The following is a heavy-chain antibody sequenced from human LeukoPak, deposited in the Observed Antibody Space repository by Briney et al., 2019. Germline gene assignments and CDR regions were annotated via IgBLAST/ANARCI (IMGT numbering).Heavy chain of an antibody. CDR2: IIAGNGNT. J-gene: IGHJ4*02. Sequence: ASVKVSCTASGYLFNYYAIHWVRQAPGQRLEWMGWIIAGNGNTKYSQKFQGRITITRDTPAATAYMELDSLRFNDTAVYYCARFGIQQQLDVWGQGTMVTVSS. CDR1: GYLFNYYA. V-gene: IGHV1-3*01. CDR3: ARFGIQQQLDV. D-gene: IGHD1-1*01.